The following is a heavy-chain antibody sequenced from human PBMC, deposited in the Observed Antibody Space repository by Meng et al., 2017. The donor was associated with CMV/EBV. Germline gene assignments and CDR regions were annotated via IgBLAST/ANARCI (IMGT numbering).Heavy chain of an antibody. V-gene: IGHV3-48*03. CDR2: ISSSGSTI. Sequence: GGSLRLSCAASGFTFSSYEMNGVRQAPGKGLEWVSYISSSGSTIYYADSVKGRFTISRDNAKNSLYLQMNSLRAEDTAVYYCARVGDGSLGIVGATSGPYYYYGMDVWGQGTTVTVSS. CDR1: GFTFSSYE. CDR3: ARVGDGSLGIVGATSGPYYYYGMDV. D-gene: IGHD1-26*01. J-gene: IGHJ6*02.